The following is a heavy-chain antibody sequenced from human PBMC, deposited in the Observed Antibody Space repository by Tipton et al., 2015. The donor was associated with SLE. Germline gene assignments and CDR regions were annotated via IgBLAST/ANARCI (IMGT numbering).Heavy chain of an antibody. Sequence: GSLRLSCDASGFMFSGSEMNWVRQAPGKGLEWISYITSSGHIVYYSDSVKGRFTVSRDNGKKSLYLQMNSLRAEDTAIYYCARPAITVPADRAYFDLWGRGTLVTVSS. CDR1: GFMFSGSE. CDR3: ARPAITVPADRAYFDL. D-gene: IGHD4-17*01. V-gene: IGHV3-48*03. CDR2: ITSSGHIV. J-gene: IGHJ2*01.